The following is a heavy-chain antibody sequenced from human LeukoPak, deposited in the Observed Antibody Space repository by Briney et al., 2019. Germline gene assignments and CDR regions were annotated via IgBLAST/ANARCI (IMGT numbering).Heavy chain of an antibody. CDR3: ARSRSGYYYWAFDI. CDR1: GGSISSSNYY. J-gene: IGHJ3*02. D-gene: IGHD3-22*01. CDR2: IYYSGTT. Sequence: SETLSLTCTVSGGSISSSNYYWGWIRQPPGKGLEWIGNIYYSGTTYYNPSLKSRVTISVDTSKNQFSLKLSSVTAADPAVYYCARSRSGYYYWAFDIWGQGTMVTVSS. V-gene: IGHV4-39*01.